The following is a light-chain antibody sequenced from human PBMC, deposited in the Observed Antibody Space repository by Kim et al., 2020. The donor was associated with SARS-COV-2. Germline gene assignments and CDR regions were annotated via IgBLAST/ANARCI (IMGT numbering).Light chain of an antibody. CDR3: QAWDSSAVV. J-gene: IGLJ3*02. V-gene: IGLV3-1*01. Sequence: SGSPGQTASITCSGDKLGEKYTCWYQQKPGQSPVLVIYQDTKRPSGIPERFSGYTSVNTATLTVSGTQAVDEADYYCQAWDSSAVVFGGGTQLTVL. CDR2: QDT. CDR1: KLGEKY.